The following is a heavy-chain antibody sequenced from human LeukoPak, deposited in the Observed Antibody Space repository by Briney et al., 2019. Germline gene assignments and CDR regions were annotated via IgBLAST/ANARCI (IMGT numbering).Heavy chain of an antibody. Sequence: GGSLRLSCAASGFTFSSYATSWVRQAPGKGLEWVSAISGSGGSTYYADSVKGRFTISRDNSKNTLYLQMNSLRAEDTAVYCCAKCVWGIAAADAFDIWGQGTMVTVSS. CDR3: AKCVWGIAAADAFDI. J-gene: IGHJ3*02. D-gene: IGHD6-13*01. CDR2: ISGSGGST. CDR1: GFTFSSYA. V-gene: IGHV3-23*01.